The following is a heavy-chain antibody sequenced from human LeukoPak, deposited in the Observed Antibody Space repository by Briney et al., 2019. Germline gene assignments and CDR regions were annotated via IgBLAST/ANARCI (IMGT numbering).Heavy chain of an antibody. V-gene: IGHV1-69*04. D-gene: IGHD2/OR15-2a*01. CDR1: GGTFSSYA. CDR3: ASLLSPFMEYYYYGMDV. J-gene: IGHJ6*02. CDR2: IIPILGIA. Sequence: SVNVSCKASGGTFSSYAISGGRQAPGQGLEWMGRIIPILGIANYAQKFQGRVTITADKSTRTAYMELSSLRSEDTAVYYRASLLSPFMEYYYYGMDVWGQGTTVTVSS.